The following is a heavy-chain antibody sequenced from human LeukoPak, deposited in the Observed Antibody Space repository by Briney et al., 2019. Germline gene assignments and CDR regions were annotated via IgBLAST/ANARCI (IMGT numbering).Heavy chain of an antibody. CDR1: GFTFSNYG. J-gene: IGHJ6*03. Sequence: GGSLRLSCAASGFTFSNYGMSWVRRAPGKGLEWVSSISGSDGTTYYADSVKGRFTISRDNSKYTLSLQMNSLRAEDTAVYYCARNIRGGSGSYYYYYYYMDVWGKGTTVTVSS. CDR3: ARNIRGGSGSYYYYYYYMDV. CDR2: ISGSDGTT. D-gene: IGHD3-10*01. V-gene: IGHV3-23*01.